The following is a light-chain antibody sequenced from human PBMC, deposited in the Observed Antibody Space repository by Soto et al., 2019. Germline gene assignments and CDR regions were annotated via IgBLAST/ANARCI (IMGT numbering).Light chain of an antibody. Sequence: EMVLTQSPGTLSLSPGERATLSCRASQSVSSSYLAWYQQKPGQAPRRLIYGASSRATGIPDRFSGSGSGTDFTLTISRLEPEEFAVYYGQQYGSSPTFGGGTKVEIK. J-gene: IGKJ4*01. V-gene: IGKV3-20*01. CDR3: QQYGSSPT. CDR2: GAS. CDR1: QSVSSSY.